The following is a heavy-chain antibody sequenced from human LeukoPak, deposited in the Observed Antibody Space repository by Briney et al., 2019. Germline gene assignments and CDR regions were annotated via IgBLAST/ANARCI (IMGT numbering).Heavy chain of an antibody. CDR1: GYTFTGYY. CDR3: ARDLRGYSYGYHYYYYMDV. D-gene: IGHD5-18*01. CDR2: INPNSGGT. J-gene: IGHJ6*03. V-gene: IGHV1-2*02. Sequence: ASVKVSCKASGYTFTGYYMHWVRQAPGQGLEWMGWINPNSGGTNYAQKFQGRVTMTRDTSISTAYMELSRLRSDDTAVYCCARDLRGYSYGYHYYYYMDVWGKGTTVTVSS.